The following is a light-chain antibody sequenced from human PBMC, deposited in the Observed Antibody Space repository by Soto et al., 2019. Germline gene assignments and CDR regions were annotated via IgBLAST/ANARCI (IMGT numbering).Light chain of an antibody. Sequence: GQRIIISKNGTSSDVGGYNYVSWYQQHPGKAPKLMIYDVSDRPSGVSNRFSGSKSGNTASLTISGLQAEDEADYYCSSYTSSSTYVFGTGTKVTVL. V-gene: IGLV2-14*04. CDR1: SSDVGGYNY. CDR3: SSYTSSSTYV. J-gene: IGLJ1*01. CDR2: DVS.